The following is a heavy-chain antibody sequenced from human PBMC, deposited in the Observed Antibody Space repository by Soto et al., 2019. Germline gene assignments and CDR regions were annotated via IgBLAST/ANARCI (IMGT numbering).Heavy chain of an antibody. CDR2: ISGSGGST. D-gene: IGHD6-13*01. CDR3: AKGNSSWYWFLDY. V-gene: IGHV3-23*01. J-gene: IGHJ4*02. CDR1: GFTFSSYA. Sequence: GGSLRLSCAASGFTFSSYAMSWVRQAPGKGLEWASAISGSGGSTYYADSVKGRFTISRDNSKNTLYLQMNSLRAEDTAVYYCAKGNSSWYWFLDYWGQGTLVTVSS.